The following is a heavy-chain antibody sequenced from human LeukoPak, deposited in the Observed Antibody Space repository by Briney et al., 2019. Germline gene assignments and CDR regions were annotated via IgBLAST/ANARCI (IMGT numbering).Heavy chain of an antibody. CDR3: ARAASVGVPAAILDY. V-gene: IGHV4-34*01. CDR2: INHSGST. D-gene: IGHD2-2*02. CDR1: GGSFSGYY. Sequence: SETLSLTCAVYGGSFSGYYWSWIRQPPGKGLEWIGEINHSGSTNYNPSLKSRVTISVDTSKNQFSLKLSSVTAADTAVYYCARAASVGVPAAILDYWGQGTLVTVSS. J-gene: IGHJ4*02.